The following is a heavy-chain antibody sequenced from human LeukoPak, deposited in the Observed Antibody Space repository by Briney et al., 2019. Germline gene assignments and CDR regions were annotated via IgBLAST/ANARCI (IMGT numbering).Heavy chain of an antibody. CDR1: GFTFSRSS. CDR2: INWNGGST. J-gene: IGHJ4*02. V-gene: IGHV3-20*04. D-gene: IGHD1-26*01. CDR3: ARPSFLGSSYPDFDY. Sequence: PGGSLRLSCAASGFTFSRSSMNWVRQAPGKGLEWVSGINWNGGSTTYVDSVKGRFTISRDNAKNSLYLQMNSLRAEDTALYYCARPSFLGSSYPDFDYWGQGTLVTVSS.